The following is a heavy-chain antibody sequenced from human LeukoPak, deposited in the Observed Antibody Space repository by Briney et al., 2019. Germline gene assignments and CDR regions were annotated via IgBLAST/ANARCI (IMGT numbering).Heavy chain of an antibody. CDR3: ARTKGSSGYYGSGTYYYYYYYMDV. J-gene: IGHJ6*03. V-gene: IGHV4-34*01. CDR1: GGSFSGYC. D-gene: IGHD3-22*01. Sequence: SETLSLTCAVYGGSFSGYCWSWIRQPPGKGPEWIGEINHSGSTNYNPSLKSRVTISVDTSKNQFSLKLSSVTAADTAVYYCARTKGSSGYYGSGTYYYYYYYMDVWGKGTTVTISS. CDR2: INHSGST.